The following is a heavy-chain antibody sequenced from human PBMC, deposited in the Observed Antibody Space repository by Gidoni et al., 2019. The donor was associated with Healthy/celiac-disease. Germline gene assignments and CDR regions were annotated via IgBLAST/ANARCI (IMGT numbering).Heavy chain of an antibody. CDR3: ARNDYGVYVDLGY. J-gene: IGHJ4*01. V-gene: IGHV1-18*01. CDR1: GYTFTSYG. D-gene: IGHD4-17*01. CDR2: ISAYNGNT. Sequence: QVQLVQSGDEVKKPGASVKVSCKASGYTFTSYGISWVRQAPGQGLEWMGGISAYNGNTTYAQKRQGIVTMTTATSTSKAYLELSSRRSDDTAVYYFARNDYGVYVDLGYWGHGTLVTVSS.